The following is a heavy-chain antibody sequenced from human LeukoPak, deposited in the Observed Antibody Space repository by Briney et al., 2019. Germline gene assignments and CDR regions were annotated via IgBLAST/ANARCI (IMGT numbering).Heavy chain of an antibody. CDR3: ARGESGWYY. CDR1: RFTFSGYN. D-gene: IGHD6-19*01. Sequence: GGSLRLSCAASRFTFSGYNMNWVRQAPGKGLEWVSSITTSSSYKFYADSVKGRFTISRDNAKNSLYLQMNSLTADDTAVYYCARGESGWYYWGQGTLVTVSS. V-gene: IGHV3-21*01. J-gene: IGHJ4*02. CDR2: ITTSSSYK.